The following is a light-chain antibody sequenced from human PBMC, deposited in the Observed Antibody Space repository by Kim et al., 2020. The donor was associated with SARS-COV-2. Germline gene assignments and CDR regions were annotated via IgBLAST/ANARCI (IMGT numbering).Light chain of an antibody. V-gene: IGKV3-20*01. J-gene: IGKJ2*01. CDR2: GTS. CDR1: QSVASKH. CDR3: QQYDRSPYT. Sequence: WCPGERATLSCRASQSVASKHLAWFQQKPGQAPRLLIYGTSSRATGIPDRFRASESGTDFTLTISRLEPEDFAVYYCQQYDRSPYTFGQGTKLEI.